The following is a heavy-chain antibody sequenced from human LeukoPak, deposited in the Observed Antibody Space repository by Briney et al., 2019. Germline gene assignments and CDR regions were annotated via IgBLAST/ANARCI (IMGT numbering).Heavy chain of an antibody. J-gene: IGHJ4*02. D-gene: IGHD2-2*01. Sequence: PSETLSLTCTVSGGSISGYYWGWIRQPPGKGLEWIGEINHSGSTNYNPSLKSRVTISVDTSKNQFSLKLSSVTAADTAVYYCASRYGVVPAAIAYWGQGTLVTVSS. CDR3: ASRYGVVPAAIAY. CDR1: GGSISGYY. V-gene: IGHV4-34*01. CDR2: INHSGST.